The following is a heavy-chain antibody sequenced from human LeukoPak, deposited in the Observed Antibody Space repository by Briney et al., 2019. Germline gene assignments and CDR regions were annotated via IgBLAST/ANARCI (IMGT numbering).Heavy chain of an antibody. CDR2: INHSGST. CDR3: ARGPSRGTVTTRSDY. CDR1: GGSFSGYY. D-gene: IGHD4-17*01. V-gene: IGHV4-34*01. Sequence: SETLSLTCAVYGGSFSGYYWSWIRQPPGKGLEWIGEINHSGSTNYNPSLKSRVTISVDTSKNQFSLKLSSVTAADTAVYYCARGPSRGTVTTRSDYWGQGTLVTVSS. J-gene: IGHJ4*02.